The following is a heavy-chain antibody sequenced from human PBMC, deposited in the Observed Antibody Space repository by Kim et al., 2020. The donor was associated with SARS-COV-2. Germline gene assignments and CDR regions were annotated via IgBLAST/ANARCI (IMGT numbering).Heavy chain of an antibody. D-gene: IGHD3-3*01. Sequence: GGSLRLSCAASGFTVGNNYMTWFRQAPGKGLEWVSVIYDDGSTYYADSVKGRFTISRDSPKNTLYLQMNSLSVDDTAMYYCARGARFSAIVDFWGQGTLVVVSS. CDR2: IYDDGST. J-gene: IGHJ4*02. V-gene: IGHV3-53*01. CDR3: ARGARFSAIVDF. CDR1: GFTVGNNY.